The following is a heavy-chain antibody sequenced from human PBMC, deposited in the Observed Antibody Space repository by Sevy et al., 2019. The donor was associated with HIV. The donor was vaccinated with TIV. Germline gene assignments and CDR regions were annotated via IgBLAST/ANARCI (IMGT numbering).Heavy chain of an antibody. J-gene: IGHJ4*02. V-gene: IGHV3-30*18. CDR3: AKDQGGYNYEPGY. CDR2: ISYDGNIQ. Sequence: GGSLRLSCAASGLTFSTYGMHWVRQAPGKGLEWVAVISYDGNIQYYADSVKGRFTVSRDNSTNKLYLQMNSLRAEDSAVYYCAKDQGGYNYEPGYWGQGTLVTVSS. CDR1: GLTFSTYG. D-gene: IGHD5-18*01.